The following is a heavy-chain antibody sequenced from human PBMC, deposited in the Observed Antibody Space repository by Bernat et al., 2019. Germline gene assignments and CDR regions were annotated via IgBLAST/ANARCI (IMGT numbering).Heavy chain of an antibody. CDR1: GGSFSGYY. CDR2: INHSGST. Sequence: QVQLQQWGAGLLKPSETLSPTCAVYGGSFSGYYWSWIRQPPGKGLEWIGEINHSGSTNYNPSLKSRVTISVDRSRDRFSLKLSSVTAAETAVYCCARARKKGARVWLDWFDPWGQGTLVTVSS. CDR3: ARARKKGARVWLDWFDP. J-gene: IGHJ5*02. V-gene: IGHV4-34*01. D-gene: IGHD1-14*01.